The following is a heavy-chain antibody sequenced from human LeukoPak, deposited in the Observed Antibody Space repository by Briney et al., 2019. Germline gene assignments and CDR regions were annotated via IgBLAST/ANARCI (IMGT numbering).Heavy chain of an antibody. V-gene: IGHV1-46*01. CDR1: GYTFTSYY. Sequence: GASVKVSCKASGYTFTSYYMHWVRQAPGQGLEWMGIINPSGGSTSYAQKFQGRVTMTRDTSTSTAYMELRSLRSDDTAVYYCARDVPLTIVTDWFDPWGQGTLVTVSS. J-gene: IGHJ5*02. D-gene: IGHD3-10*01. CDR3: ARDVPLTIVTDWFDP. CDR2: INPSGGST.